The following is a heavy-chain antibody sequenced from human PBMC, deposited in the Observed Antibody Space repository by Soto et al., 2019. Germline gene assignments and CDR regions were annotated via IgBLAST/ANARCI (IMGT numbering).Heavy chain of an antibody. CDR2: IAYDGSDE. D-gene: IGHD2-21*02. Sequence: QAQLVESGGGVVQPGRSLRLSCAASTFSFRRYAMNWVRKAPGKGLEWVAMIAYDGSDEYYADSVKGRFTISRDNSKNTLYLEMNSLRPEDTAVYYCASTGTALLDYWGQGTLVTVSS. CDR1: TFSFRRYA. J-gene: IGHJ4*02. V-gene: IGHV3-30-3*01. CDR3: ASTGTALLDY.